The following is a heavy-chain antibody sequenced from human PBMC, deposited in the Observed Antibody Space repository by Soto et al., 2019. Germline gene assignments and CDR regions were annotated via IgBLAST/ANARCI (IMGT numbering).Heavy chain of an antibody. J-gene: IGHJ4*02. V-gene: IGHV4-30-4*01. CDR2: SYYTGNT. D-gene: IGHD3-22*01. CDR1: GASISGGDYY. CDR3: ARATYDSSTYYLDH. Sequence: VQLQESGPGLVRPSQTLSLTCTVSGASISGGDYYWAWIRQPPGKGLEWIGSSYYTGNTYSNPSLESRLSISVDPSNNQFALRLTSVTAPDTAIYYCARATYDSSTYYLDHWGQGTLVTVSS.